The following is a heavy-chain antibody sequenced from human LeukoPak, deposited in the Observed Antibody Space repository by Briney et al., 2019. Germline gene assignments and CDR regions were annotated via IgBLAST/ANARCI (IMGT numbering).Heavy chain of an antibody. CDR2: IYYSGST. D-gene: IGHD6-6*01. Sequence: SETLSLTSTVYGVSISNSSYYWGWIRQPPGNGLEWIGSIYYSGSTYYNPSLKSRVTISVDTSKNQFSLKLSSVTAADTAVYYCARYSSSPIYYWGQGTLVTVSS. J-gene: IGHJ4*02. CDR1: GVSISNSSYY. V-gene: IGHV4-39*01. CDR3: ARYSSSPIYY.